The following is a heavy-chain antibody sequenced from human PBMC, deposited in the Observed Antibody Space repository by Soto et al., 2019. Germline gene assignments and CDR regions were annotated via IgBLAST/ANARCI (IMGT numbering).Heavy chain of an antibody. D-gene: IGHD6-13*01. J-gene: IGHJ2*01. V-gene: IGHV4-59*08. CDR3: ARPRGIAPAVWYFDL. CDR2: IYYSGIT. Sequence: QVQLQESGPGLVKPSETLSLTCTVSGGSISSHYWSWIRQPPGRGLEWIGFIYYSGITDSNPSLKGRFTISLATSKNQLSLRLSSVTAADTAVYYCARPRGIAPAVWYFDLWGRGTLVTVSS. CDR1: GGSISSHY.